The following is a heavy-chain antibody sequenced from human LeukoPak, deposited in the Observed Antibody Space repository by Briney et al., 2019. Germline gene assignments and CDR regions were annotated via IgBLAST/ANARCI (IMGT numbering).Heavy chain of an antibody. D-gene: IGHD2-15*01. CDR2: ISYDGSNK. CDR1: GFTFSSYG. V-gene: IGHV3-30*03. J-gene: IGHJ3*02. Sequence: GGSLRLSCAASGFTFSSYGMHWVRQAPGKGLEWVAVISYDGSNKYYADSVKGRFTISRDNSKNSLSLQMNSLRAEDPAEYYCARDGGGDIVVAFAFDIWGQGTMVTVSS. CDR3: ARDGGGDIVVAFAFDI.